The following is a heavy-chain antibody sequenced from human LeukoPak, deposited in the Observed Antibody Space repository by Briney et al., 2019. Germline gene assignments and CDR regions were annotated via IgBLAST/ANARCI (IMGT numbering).Heavy chain of an antibody. CDR2: IYHSGST. V-gene: IGHV4-38-2*02. D-gene: IGHD7-27*01. CDR3: ATRKLGNDY. CDR1: GYSISSGYY. Sequence: SETLSLTCTVSGYSISSGYYWGWIRQPPGKGLEWIGSIYHSGSTYYNPSLKSRVTISVGTSKNQFSLKLYSVTAADTAVYYCATRKLGNDYWGQGTLVTVSS. J-gene: IGHJ4*02.